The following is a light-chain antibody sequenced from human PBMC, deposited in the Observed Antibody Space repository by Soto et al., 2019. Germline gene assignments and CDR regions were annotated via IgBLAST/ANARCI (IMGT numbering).Light chain of an antibody. J-gene: IGKJ1*01. CDR2: KAS. CDR1: QTISSW. V-gene: IGKV1-5*03. Sequence: DIQMTQPPSTLSGSVGDRVTITCRASQTISSWLAWYQQKPGKAPKLLIYKASTLKSGVPSRFSGSGYGTEFTLTISSLQPDDFATYYCQQYNSYSEAFGQGTKVELK. CDR3: QQYNSYSEA.